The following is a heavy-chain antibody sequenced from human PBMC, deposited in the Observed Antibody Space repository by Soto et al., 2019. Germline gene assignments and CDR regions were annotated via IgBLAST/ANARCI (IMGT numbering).Heavy chain of an antibody. CDR1: GFTVSSNY. D-gene: IGHD6-6*01. J-gene: IGHJ6*03. CDR2: IYSGGST. V-gene: IGHV3-66*01. CDR3: ARGSTSPAGYYYYYYYMDV. Sequence: GGSLRLSCAASGFTVSSNYMSWVRQAPGKGLEWVSVIYSGGSTYYADSVKGRFTISRDNSKNTLYLQMNSLRAEDTAVYYCARGSTSPAGYYYYYYYMDVWGKGTTVTVSS.